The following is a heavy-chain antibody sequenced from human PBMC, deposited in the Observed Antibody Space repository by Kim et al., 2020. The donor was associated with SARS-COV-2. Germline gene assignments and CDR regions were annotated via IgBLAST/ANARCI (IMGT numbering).Heavy chain of an antibody. CDR2: ISWDGGST. CDR3: AKASNGYDYFFDY. V-gene: IGHV3-43D*03. J-gene: IGHJ4*02. D-gene: IGHD5-12*01. Sequence: LSLTCAASGFTFDDYAMHWVRQAPGKGLEWVSLISWDGGSTYYADSVKGRFTISRDNSKNSLYLQMNSLRAEDTALYYCAKASNGYDYFFDYWGQGTLVTVSS. CDR1: GFTFDDYA.